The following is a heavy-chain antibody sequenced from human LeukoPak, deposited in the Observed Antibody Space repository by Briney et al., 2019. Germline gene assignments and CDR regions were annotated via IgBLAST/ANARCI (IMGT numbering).Heavy chain of an antibody. Sequence: GGSLRFSCAASEFTLNTYSMNWVRKAAGKGLEWVSSISSSGRYLYYADSVKGRFTISRDNAKNSLYLQMNSLRAEDTAVYYCARGGVGLLIIPGWEYDYYGLDVWGQGTTVTVSS. J-gene: IGHJ6*02. CDR3: ARGGVGLLIIPGWEYDYYGLDV. D-gene: IGHD3/OR15-3a*01. CDR2: ISSSGRYL. V-gene: IGHV3-21*06. CDR1: EFTLNTYS.